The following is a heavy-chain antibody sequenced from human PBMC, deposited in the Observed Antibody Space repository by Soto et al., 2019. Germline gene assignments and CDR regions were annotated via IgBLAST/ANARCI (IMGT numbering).Heavy chain of an antibody. Sequence: QVQLQESGPGLVKPSGTLSLTCAVSGGSISSSNWWSWVRQPPGKGLEWIGEIYHSGSTNYNPSLKSRVTISVDKSKNQCSLKLSSVTAADTAVYYCARASALLPYGDYLDYWGQGTLVTVSS. V-gene: IGHV4-4*02. J-gene: IGHJ4*02. CDR1: GGSISSSNW. CDR3: ARASALLPYGDYLDY. D-gene: IGHD4-17*01. CDR2: IYHSGST.